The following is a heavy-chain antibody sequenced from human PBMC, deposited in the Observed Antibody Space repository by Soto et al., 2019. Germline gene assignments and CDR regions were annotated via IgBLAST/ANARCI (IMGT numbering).Heavy chain of an antibody. CDR2: VTWHGSII. Sequence: EVQLAESGGGLVQPDRSLRLSCVGSGFTFNDHAMHWVRQAPGKGREWGAGVTWHGSIIGYAGSVRGRFSISRDNANNSLYLQLSGLRPEDTARYYCARGGTYSSSSASDFWGQGTGVTVSS. V-gene: IGHV3-9*01. CDR1: GFTFNDHA. CDR3: ARGGTYSSSSASDF. J-gene: IGHJ4*02. D-gene: IGHD4-4*01.